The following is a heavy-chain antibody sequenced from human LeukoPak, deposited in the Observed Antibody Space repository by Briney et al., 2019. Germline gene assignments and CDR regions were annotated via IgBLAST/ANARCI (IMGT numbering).Heavy chain of an antibody. CDR2: ISSSSSYI. CDR1: GFTFSSYS. CDR3: AREAHMGDYGDYDEVLLRYYYYMDV. J-gene: IGHJ6*03. Sequence: PGGSLRLSCAASGFTFSSYSMNWVRQAPGKGLEWVSSISSSSSYIYYADSVKGRFTISRDNAKNSLYLQMNSLRAEDTAVYYCAREAHMGDYGDYDEVLLRYYYYMDVWGKGTTVTISS. D-gene: IGHD4-17*01. V-gene: IGHV3-21*01.